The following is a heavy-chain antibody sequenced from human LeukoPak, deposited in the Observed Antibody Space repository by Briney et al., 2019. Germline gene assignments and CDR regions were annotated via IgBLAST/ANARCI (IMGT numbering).Heavy chain of an antibody. Sequence: SETLSLTCTVSGGSISSYYWSWIRQPPGKGLEWIGYIYYSGSTNYNPSLKSRVTISVDTSKNQFSLRLSSVTPEDTAVYYCARDVRGVIIIMENWFDPWGQGTLVTVSS. CDR2: IYYSGST. D-gene: IGHD3-10*01. CDR3: ARDVRGVIIIMENWFDP. J-gene: IGHJ5*02. V-gene: IGHV4-59*12. CDR1: GGSISSYY.